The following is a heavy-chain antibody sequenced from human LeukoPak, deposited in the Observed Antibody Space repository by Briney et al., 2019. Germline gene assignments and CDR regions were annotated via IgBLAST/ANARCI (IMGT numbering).Heavy chain of an antibody. CDR1: GGSFSGYY. V-gene: IGHV4-34*01. Sequence: SETLSLTCAVYGGSFSGYYWSWIRQPPGKGLEWIGEINHSGSTNYNPSLKSRVTISVDTSKNQFSLKLSSVTAADTAVYYCARAGGKKAFDIWGQGTMVTVSS. J-gene: IGHJ3*02. CDR2: INHSGST. CDR3: ARAGGKKAFDI. D-gene: IGHD1-14*01.